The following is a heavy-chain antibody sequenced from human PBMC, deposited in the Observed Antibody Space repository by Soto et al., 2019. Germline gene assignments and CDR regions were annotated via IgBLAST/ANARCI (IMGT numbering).Heavy chain of an antibody. CDR1: GFTFSSYE. Sequence: EVQLVESGGGLVQPGGSLRLSCAASGFTFSSYEMNWVRQAPGKGLEWVSYISSSGSTIYYADSVKGRFTISRDNAKNSLYLQMNSLRAEDTAVYYCARGASYYDFWSGYYPNYYGMDVWGQGTTVTVSS. V-gene: IGHV3-48*03. CDR2: ISSSGSTI. CDR3: ARGASYYDFWSGYYPNYYGMDV. J-gene: IGHJ6*02. D-gene: IGHD3-3*01.